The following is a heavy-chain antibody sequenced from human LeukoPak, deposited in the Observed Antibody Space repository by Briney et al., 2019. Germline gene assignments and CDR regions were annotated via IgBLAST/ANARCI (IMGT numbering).Heavy chain of an antibody. Sequence: GGSLRLSCAVSGFIFSDYSMNWVRQAPGKGLEWVSSISSSSNYIYYADSVRGRFTISRDNAKNSLYLQMNSLRVEDTAVYYCATVAGYSSGWGQGTLVTVSS. CDR3: ATVAGYSSG. V-gene: IGHV3-21*01. CDR2: ISSSSNYI. CDR1: GFIFSDYS. J-gene: IGHJ1*01. D-gene: IGHD6-19*01.